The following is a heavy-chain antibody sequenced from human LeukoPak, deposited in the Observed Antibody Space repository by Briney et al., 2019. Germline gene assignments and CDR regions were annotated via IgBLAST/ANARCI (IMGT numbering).Heavy chain of an antibody. J-gene: IGHJ4*02. CDR1: GGSISSSSYY. CDR2: IYYSGST. D-gene: IGHD4-17*01. V-gene: IGHV4-39*01. CDR3: ASHYGDYTCFDY. Sequence: SETLFLTCTVSGGSISSSSYYWGWIRQPPGKGLEWIGSIYYSGSTYYNPSLKSRVTISVDTSKNQFSLKLSSVTAADTAVYYCASHYGDYTCFDYWGQGTLVTVSS.